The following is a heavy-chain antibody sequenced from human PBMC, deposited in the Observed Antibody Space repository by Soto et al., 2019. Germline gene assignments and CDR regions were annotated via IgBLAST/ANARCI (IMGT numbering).Heavy chain of an antibody. J-gene: IGHJ5*02. V-gene: IGHV1-46*01. D-gene: IGHD1-7*01. Sequence: ASVKGFCKEPGYTFTSSYMQWVRQAPGQRLDGVGIINPSGGSTSYAQKFQGRVTMTRDTPTSTVYMQLSSLRSEDTAVYYCPRETLSRITGTTSWFDPWGQGTLVTVSS. CDR2: INPSGGST. CDR1: GYTFTSSY. CDR3: PRETLSRITGTTSWFDP.